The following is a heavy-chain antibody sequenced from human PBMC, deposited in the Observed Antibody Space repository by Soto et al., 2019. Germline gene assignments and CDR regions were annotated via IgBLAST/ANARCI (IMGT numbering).Heavy chain of an antibody. Sequence: GGSLRLSCAASGFTFSNAWMSWVRQAPGKGLEWVGRIKSKTDGGTTDYAAPVKDRFTISRDDSKNTLYLQMNSLKTEDTAVYYCTTEGWGDYYDSSGSLYWGQGTLVTVSS. V-gene: IGHV3-15*01. CDR2: IKSKTDGGTT. D-gene: IGHD3-22*01. CDR3: TTEGWGDYYDSSGSLY. J-gene: IGHJ4*02. CDR1: GFTFSNAW.